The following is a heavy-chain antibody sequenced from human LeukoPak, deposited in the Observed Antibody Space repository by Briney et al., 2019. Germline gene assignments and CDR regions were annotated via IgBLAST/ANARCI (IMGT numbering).Heavy chain of an antibody. CDR1: GFTFSGSA. CDR3: AKSQYYDILTGNDY. J-gene: IGHJ4*02. V-gene: IGHV3-73*01. CDR2: IRSKANSYAT. Sequence: GGSLRLSCAASGFTFSGSAMHWVRQASGKGLEWVGRIRSKANSYATAYAASVKGRFTISRDDSKNTLYLQMNSLRAEDTAVYYCAKSQYYDILTGNDYWGQGTLVTVSS. D-gene: IGHD3-9*01.